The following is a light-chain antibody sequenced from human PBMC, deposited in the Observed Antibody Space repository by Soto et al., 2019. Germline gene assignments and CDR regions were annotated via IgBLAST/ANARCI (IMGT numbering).Light chain of an antibody. V-gene: IGLV2-11*01. J-gene: IGLJ2*01. Sequence: QSALTQPRSVSGSPGQSVTLSCTGTSSDVGGYNYVSWYQQHPGKAPKLMIYDVSKRPSGVPDRFSGSKSGNTASLTISGLQAEDEADYYCCSYAGSYVVFGGGTQLTVL. CDR3: CSYAGSYVV. CDR2: DVS. CDR1: SSDVGGYNY.